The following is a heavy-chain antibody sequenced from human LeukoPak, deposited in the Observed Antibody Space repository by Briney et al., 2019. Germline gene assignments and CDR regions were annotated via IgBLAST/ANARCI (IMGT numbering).Heavy chain of an antibody. CDR3: ATGYTYGWDYFDY. D-gene: IGHD5-18*01. J-gene: IGHJ4*02. CDR1: GLSLSNAW. Sequence: GGSLRLSCAASGLSLSNAWMNWVRQARGKGLEWVGCIKTKTDGGTIDYAAPVKGRFTISRDESKNTLYLLMNSLKTEDTAVYYCATGYTYGWDYFDYWGQGTLVTVSS. CDR2: IKTKTDGGTI. V-gene: IGHV3-15*01.